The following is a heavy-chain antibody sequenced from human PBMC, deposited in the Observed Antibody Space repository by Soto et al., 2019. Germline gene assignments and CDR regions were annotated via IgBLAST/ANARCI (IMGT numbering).Heavy chain of an antibody. CDR2: ISGSGGST. CDR1: GFTFSSYA. V-gene: IGHV3-23*01. Sequence: GGSLRLSCAASGFTFSSYAMSWVRQAPGKGLEWVSAISGSGGSTYYADSVKGRFTISRDNSKNTLYLQMNSLRSEDTAVYYCARGNRITIFGVVMYYFDYWGQGTLVTVSS. J-gene: IGHJ4*02. CDR3: ARGNRITIFGVVMYYFDY. D-gene: IGHD3-3*01.